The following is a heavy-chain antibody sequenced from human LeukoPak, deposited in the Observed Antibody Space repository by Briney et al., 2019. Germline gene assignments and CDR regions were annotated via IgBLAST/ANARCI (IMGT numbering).Heavy chain of an antibody. CDR1: GYTLTSYY. CDR3: AREWVSGYYYGMDV. CDR2: INPSGGST. V-gene: IGHV1-46*01. Sequence: ASVKVSCKVSGYTLTSYYMHWVRQAPGQGLEWMGIINPSGGSTSSAQKFQGRVTMTRDTSTSTVYMELSSPRSEDTAVYYCAREWVSGYYYGMDVWGQGTTVTVSS. J-gene: IGHJ6*02. D-gene: IGHD1-26*01.